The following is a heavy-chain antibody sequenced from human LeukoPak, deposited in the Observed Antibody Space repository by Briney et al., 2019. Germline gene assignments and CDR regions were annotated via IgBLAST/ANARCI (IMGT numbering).Heavy chain of an antibody. V-gene: IGHV4-61*02. J-gene: IGHJ4*02. Sequence: SETLSLTCTVSSGSISSDDYYWSWIRQPAGKGLEWIGRIYISGSTNYNPSLKSRVTISVDTSKNQFSLKLSSVTAADTALYYCARLSRSSRGTFFDYWGQGTLVTVSS. CDR3: ARLSRSSRGTFFDY. CDR2: IYISGST. CDR1: SGSISSDDYY. D-gene: IGHD6-13*01.